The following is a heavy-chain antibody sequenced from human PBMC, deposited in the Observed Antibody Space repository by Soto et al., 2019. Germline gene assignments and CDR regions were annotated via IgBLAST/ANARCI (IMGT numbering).Heavy chain of an antibody. CDR1: GGSINSGDLY. CDR2: IFYSGST. D-gene: IGHD6-13*01. J-gene: IGHJ5*02. Sequence: QVQLQESGPGLVKPSQTLALTCTVSGGSINSGDLYWSWIRQPPGKGLEWSVYIFYSGSTYYNPSLQSRVTIAVDRSKNQFSLKVHSVTAADTAVYYCARDTIDAAAGNPWGQGTLVTVSS. CDR3: ARDTIDAAAGNP. V-gene: IGHV4-30-4*01.